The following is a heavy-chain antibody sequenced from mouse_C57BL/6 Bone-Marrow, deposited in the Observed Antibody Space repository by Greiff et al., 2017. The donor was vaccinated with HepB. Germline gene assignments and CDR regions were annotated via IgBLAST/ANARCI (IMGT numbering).Heavy chain of an antibody. V-gene: IGHV8-8*01. J-gene: IGHJ4*01. Sequence: QVTLQVCGPGILQPSQTLSLTCSFSGFSLSTFGMGLGWIRQPSGKGLEWLAHIWWDDDKYYNPALKSRLTISKDTSKNQVFLKIANVDTADTATYYCARIDYYGSSYAMDYWGQGTSVTVSS. CDR3: ARIDYYGSSYAMDY. CDR2: IWWDDDK. D-gene: IGHD1-1*01. CDR1: GFSLSTFGMG.